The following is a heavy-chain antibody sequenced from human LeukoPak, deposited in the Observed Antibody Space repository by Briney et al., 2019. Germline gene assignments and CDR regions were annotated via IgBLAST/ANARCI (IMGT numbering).Heavy chain of an antibody. V-gene: IGHV3-23*01. J-gene: IGHJ4*02. CDR3: AKDQANWNFDY. D-gene: IGHD1-1*01. CDR1: GFTFSNYA. CDR2: INDNGSTR. Sequence: GGSLRLSCGASGFTFSNYAMSWVRQAPGKGLEWVSGINDNGSTRFYAASVKGRFTISRDNSKNTLYLQMNSLRAEDTAVYYCAKDQANWNFDYWAREPWSPSPQ.